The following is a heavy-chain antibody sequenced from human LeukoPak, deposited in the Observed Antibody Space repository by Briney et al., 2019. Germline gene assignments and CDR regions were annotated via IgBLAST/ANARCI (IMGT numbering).Heavy chain of an antibody. Sequence: PGGSLRLSCAASGFTFSSYSMNWVRQAPGKGLEWVSSISSSSSYIYYADSVKGRFTISRDNAKNSLYLQMNSLRAEDTAVYYCARTIQHYYIVVVPAAMPGGSDYWGQGTLVTVSS. J-gene: IGHJ4*02. D-gene: IGHD2-2*01. CDR3: ARTIQHYYIVVVPAAMPGGSDY. CDR1: GFTFSSYS. CDR2: ISSSSSYI. V-gene: IGHV3-21*01.